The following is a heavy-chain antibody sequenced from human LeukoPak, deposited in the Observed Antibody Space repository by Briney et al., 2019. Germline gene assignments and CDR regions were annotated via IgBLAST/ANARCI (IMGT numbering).Heavy chain of an antibody. CDR2: IWYDGSNK. CDR3: ARGEGGYNLDY. J-gene: IGHJ4*02. V-gene: IGHV3-33*01. CDR1: GFTFSSYG. Sequence: GGSLRLSCAASGFTFSSYGMHWVRQAPGKGLEWVAVIWYDGSNKYYADSVKGRFTISRDNSKNTLYPQMNSLRAEDTAVYYCARGEGGYNLDYWGREPWSPSPQ. D-gene: IGHD5-24*01.